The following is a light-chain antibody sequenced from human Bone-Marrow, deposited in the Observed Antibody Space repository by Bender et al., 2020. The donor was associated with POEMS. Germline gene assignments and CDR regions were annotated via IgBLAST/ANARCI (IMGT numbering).Light chain of an antibody. CDR3: CSYTNRNSYV. J-gene: IGLJ1*01. Sequence: QSALTQPASVSGSPGQSITIPCTGTSSDIGTYNLVSWYQHHPGKAPRLMIFEVSKRPSGVSNRFSGSKSGNTASLTISGLQADDEADYYCCSYTNRNSYVFGSGTTVTVL. V-gene: IGLV2-23*02. CDR2: EVS. CDR1: SSDIGTYNL.